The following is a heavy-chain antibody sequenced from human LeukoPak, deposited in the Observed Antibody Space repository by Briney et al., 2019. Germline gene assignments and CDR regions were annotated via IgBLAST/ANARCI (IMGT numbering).Heavy chain of an antibody. D-gene: IGHD3-22*01. CDR2: ISAYNGDR. J-gene: IGHJ4*02. CDR1: GFTFTNYG. Sequence: ASVKVSCKSSGFTFTNYGISWVRQAPGQGLEWIGWISAYNGDRKFAQRLQGRVTMTTDTSSGTAYMELRSLTSDDTAVHYCARDFSNTSGFKVVVDYWGQGTLVTVSS. V-gene: IGHV1-18*01. CDR3: ARDFSNTSGFKVVVDY.